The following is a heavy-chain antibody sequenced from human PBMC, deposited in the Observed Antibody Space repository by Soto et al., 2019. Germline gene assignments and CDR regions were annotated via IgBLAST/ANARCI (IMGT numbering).Heavy chain of an antibody. V-gene: IGHV3-53*01. CDR3: ARNFELDS. CDR2: IYGGDST. CDR1: GFSVSSNY. D-gene: IGHD3-9*01. J-gene: IGHJ4*02. Sequence: GGSLRLSCAASGFSVSSNYMSWVRQPPGKGLEWVSTIYGGDSTSYADSVKGRFTISRDNSKNTLYLQMNSLRAEDTAVYYCARNFELDSWGQGTLVTVSS.